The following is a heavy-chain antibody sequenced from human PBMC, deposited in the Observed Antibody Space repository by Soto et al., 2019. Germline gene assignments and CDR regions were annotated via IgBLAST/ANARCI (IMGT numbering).Heavy chain of an antibody. V-gene: IGHV4-59*01. CDR1: GGSTTSDY. CDR3: VRDLNGSGDY. J-gene: IGHJ4*02. CDR2: IFHSLGA. Sequence: PSETLSLTCTVSGGSTTSDYWSWIRQPPGKGLEWLGYIFHSLGAKYNPSLGSRGTISLDTSKNQLSLSLRSVTAAHTAIYFCVRDLNGSGDYWGQGTLVTVSS. D-gene: IGHD3-10*01.